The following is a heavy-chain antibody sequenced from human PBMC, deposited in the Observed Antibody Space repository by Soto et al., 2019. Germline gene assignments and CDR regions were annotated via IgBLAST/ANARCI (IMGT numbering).Heavy chain of an antibody. CDR2: SLPIFGTA. V-gene: IGHV1-69*01. D-gene: IGHD6-19*01. CDR1: GGTFSTYS. CDR3: ARGGWYPKSSNYYGMDV. Sequence: QVQLVQSGAEVKKPGSSVKVSCKASGGTFSTYSISWVRQAPGQGLEWMGGSLPIFGTAHYAQNFQGRVTITADESTSTAYLELSSLRSDDTAVYYCARGGWYPKSSNYYGMDVWGQGTTVTVSS. J-gene: IGHJ6*02.